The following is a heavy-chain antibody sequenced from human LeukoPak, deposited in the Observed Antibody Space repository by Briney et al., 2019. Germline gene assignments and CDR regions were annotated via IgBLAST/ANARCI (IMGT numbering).Heavy chain of an antibody. D-gene: IGHD3-22*01. J-gene: IGHJ1*01. CDR2: IIPIFGTA. CDR1: GGTFSSYA. V-gene: IGHV1-69*05. CDR3: AREHPDSPLFQH. Sequence: SVMVSCKASGGTFSSYAISWVRQAPGQGLEWMGGIIPIFGTANYAQKFQGRVTITTDESTSTAYMELSSLRSEDTAVYYCAREHPDSPLFQHWGQGTLVTVSS.